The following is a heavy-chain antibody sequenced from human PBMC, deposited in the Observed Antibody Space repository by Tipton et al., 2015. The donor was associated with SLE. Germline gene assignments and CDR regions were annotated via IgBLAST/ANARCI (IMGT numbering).Heavy chain of an antibody. Sequence: TLSLTCTVSGGSISSHYWSWIRQPPGKGLEWIGYIYYSGSTNYNPSLKSRVTISVDTSKNQFPLKLSSVTAADTAVHYCARAGGDGDTNWFDPWGQGTLVTVSS. CDR2: IYYSGST. CDR3: ARAGGDGDTNWFDP. D-gene: IGHD4-17*01. CDR1: GGSISSHY. J-gene: IGHJ5*02. V-gene: IGHV4-59*11.